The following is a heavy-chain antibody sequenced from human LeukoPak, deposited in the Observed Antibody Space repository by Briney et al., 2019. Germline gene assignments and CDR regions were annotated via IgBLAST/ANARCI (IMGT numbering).Heavy chain of an antibody. CDR1: GYTFTGYY. D-gene: IGHD3-22*01. Sequence: GASVKVSCKASGYTFTGYYMHWVRQAPGQGLEWMGWINPNSGGTNYAQKLQGRVTMTTDTSTSTAYMELRSLRSDDTAVYYCALIPSGYYYYFDYWGQGTLVTVSS. CDR2: INPNSGGT. J-gene: IGHJ4*02. CDR3: ALIPSGYYYYFDY. V-gene: IGHV1-2*02.